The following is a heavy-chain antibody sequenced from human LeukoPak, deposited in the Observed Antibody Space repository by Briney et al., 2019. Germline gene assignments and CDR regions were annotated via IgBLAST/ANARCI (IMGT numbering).Heavy chain of an antibody. V-gene: IGHV4-61*10. D-gene: IGHD1-1*01. J-gene: IGHJ6*03. CDR1: GGSISSGGYY. CDR3: ARGLYGNWNYYYYYMDV. CDR2: IYYSGST. Sequence: SSQTLSLTCTVSGGSISSGGYYWSWIRQPAGKGLEWIGYIYYSGSTNYNPSLKSRVTISVDTSKNQFSLKLSSVTAADTAVYYCARGLYGNWNYYYYYMDVWGKGTTVTISS.